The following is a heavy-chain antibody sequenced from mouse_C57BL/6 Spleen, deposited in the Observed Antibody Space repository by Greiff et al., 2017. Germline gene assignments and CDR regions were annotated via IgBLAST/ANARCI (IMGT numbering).Heavy chain of an antibody. D-gene: IGHD1-1*01. CDR3: ARKTTVVATDYFDY. Sequence: VKLQESGAELVKPGASVKISCKASGYAFSSYWMNWVKQRPGKGLEWIGQIYPGDGDTNYNGKFKGKATLTADKSSSTAYMQLSSLTSEDSAVYFCARKTTVVATDYFDYWGQGTTLTVSS. V-gene: IGHV1-80*01. CDR1: GYAFSSYW. CDR2: IYPGDGDT. J-gene: IGHJ2*01.